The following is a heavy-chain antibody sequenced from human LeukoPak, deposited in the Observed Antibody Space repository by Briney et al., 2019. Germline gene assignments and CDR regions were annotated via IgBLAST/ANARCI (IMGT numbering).Heavy chain of an antibody. CDR3: ARLTALAGHRGAFDI. Sequence: PSETLSLTCNVSGGSIGGHTFYWDWIRQPPGKGLEWIASIYYNGNTFYNPSLKSRVAISIDMSKSQFSLHLSSVTAADTAIYYCARLTALAGHRGAFDIWGPGTMVTVSS. D-gene: IGHD6-19*01. J-gene: IGHJ3*02. V-gene: IGHV4-39*01. CDR2: IYYNGNT. CDR1: GGSIGGHTFY.